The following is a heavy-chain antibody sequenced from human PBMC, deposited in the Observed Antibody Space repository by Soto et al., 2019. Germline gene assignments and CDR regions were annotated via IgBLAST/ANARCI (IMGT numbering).Heavy chain of an antibody. CDR3: ARVRWTVAGPGHFDY. J-gene: IGHJ4*02. D-gene: IGHD6-19*01. V-gene: IGHV4-39*07. Sequence: SETLSLTCTVSGGSISSSSYYWGWIRQPPGKGLEWIGSIYYSGSTYYNPSLKSRVTISVDTSKNQFSLKLSSVTAADTAVYYCARVRWTVAGPGHFDYWGQGTLVTVSS. CDR1: GGSISSSSYY. CDR2: IYYSGST.